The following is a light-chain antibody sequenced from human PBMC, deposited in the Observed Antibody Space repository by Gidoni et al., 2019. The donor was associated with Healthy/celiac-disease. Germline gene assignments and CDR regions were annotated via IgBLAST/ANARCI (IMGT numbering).Light chain of an antibody. V-gene: IGLV2-8*01. J-gene: IGLJ1*01. CDR2: EVS. CDR3: SSYAGSNIGV. CDR1: SSDVGGYNY. Sequence: QSALTQPPSASGSPGQSVTISCTGTSSDVGGYNYVSWYQQHPGKAPKLTIYEVSKRPSGVPDRFSGSKSGNTASLTVSGLQAEDEADYYCSSYAGSNIGVFGTGTKVTVL.